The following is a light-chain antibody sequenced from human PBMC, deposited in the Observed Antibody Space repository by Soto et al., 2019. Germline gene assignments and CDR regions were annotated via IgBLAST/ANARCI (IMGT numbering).Light chain of an antibody. V-gene: IGKV3-11*01. CDR3: QQRSNWPPLFT. CDR1: QSVGSY. Sequence: EGVLTQSPATLSLSPGERATLSCRASQSVGSYLAWYQHKPGQAPRLLISDASNRATGIPARFSGSGSGTDFTLTISSLEPEDFAVYYCQQRSNWPPLFTFGPGTKVDIK. CDR2: DAS. J-gene: IGKJ3*01.